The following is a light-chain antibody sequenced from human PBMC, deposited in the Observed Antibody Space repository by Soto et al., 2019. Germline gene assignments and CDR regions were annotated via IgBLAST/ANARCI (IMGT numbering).Light chain of an antibody. J-gene: IGKJ5*01. Sequence: EIVLTQYPGTLSLSPGERATLSCRASQSVSSSYLAWYQQKPGQAPRLLIYGASTRATGIPARFSGSGSGTEFTLTISSLQSEDFAVYYCQQYNNWPITSGQGTRLEIK. CDR3: QQYNNWPIT. V-gene: IGKV3-15*01. CDR2: GAS. CDR1: QSVSSSY.